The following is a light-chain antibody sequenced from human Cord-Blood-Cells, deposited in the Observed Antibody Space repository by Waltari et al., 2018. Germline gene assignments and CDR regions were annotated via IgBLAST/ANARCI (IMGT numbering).Light chain of an antibody. V-gene: IGKV3-11*01. CDR1: QSVSSY. J-gene: IGKJ2*02. CDR2: DAS. CDR3: QQRSNGPRT. Sequence: IVLTQSPATLSLSPGERATLSCRASQSVSSYLACYQQKPGQAPRLLIYDASNRATGIPARFSGSGSGTDFTLTISSLEPEDFAVYYCQQRSNGPRTFGQGTKLEIK.